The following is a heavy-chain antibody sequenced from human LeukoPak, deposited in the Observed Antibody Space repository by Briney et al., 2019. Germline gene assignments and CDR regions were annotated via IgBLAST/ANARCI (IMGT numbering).Heavy chain of an antibody. J-gene: IGHJ6*02. CDR2: MYYTGST. CDR3: ARVSVVYGMDV. V-gene: IGHV4-59*01. Sequence: SETLSLTCSVSGGSINSDYWAWIRQPPGKGLEWIGYMYYTGSTNYNPSLKSRVTISLATSKNHFFLKLNPVTAADTAVYYCARVSVVYGMDVWGRGTTVTVSS. CDR1: GGSINSDY.